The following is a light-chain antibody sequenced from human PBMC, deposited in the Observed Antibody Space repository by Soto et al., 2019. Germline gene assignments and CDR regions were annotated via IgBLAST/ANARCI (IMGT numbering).Light chain of an antibody. CDR1: ESISIW. Sequence: DIQMTQSPSTLSASVVDTVTITCRASESISIWLAWYQQKPGKAPNLLINKASSLQSEVPSRFSGSGSGTEFTLTITSLQPDDFGVYYCQQYKSSSTFGQGTKVEIK. CDR2: KAS. CDR3: QQYKSSST. J-gene: IGKJ1*01. V-gene: IGKV1-5*03.